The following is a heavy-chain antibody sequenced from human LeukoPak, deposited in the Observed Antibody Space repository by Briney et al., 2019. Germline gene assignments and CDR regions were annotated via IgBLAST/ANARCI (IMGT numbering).Heavy chain of an antibody. D-gene: IGHD6-19*01. V-gene: IGHV3-23*01. CDR1: GITFSGYA. Sequence: GGSLRLSCTASGITFSGYAMSWVRQAPGKGLEWVSAISGSGGSRNYADSVKGRFTISRDNSKNTLYLQMNSLRAEDTAVYYCANSSPKGSGWYISYYYYGMDVWGQGTTVTVSS. CDR2: ISGSGGSR. J-gene: IGHJ6*02. CDR3: ANSSPKGSGWYISYYYYGMDV.